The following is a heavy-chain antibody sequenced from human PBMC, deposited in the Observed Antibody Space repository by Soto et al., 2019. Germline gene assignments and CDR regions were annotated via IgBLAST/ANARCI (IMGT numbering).Heavy chain of an antibody. Sequence: QVQLVQSGAEVQKPGSSVKVSCKASGGTFSSYTISWVRQAPGQGLEWMGRIIPILGIANYAQKFQGRVTITADKSTSTAYMELSSLRSEDTAVYYCARSSDIVVGPAAIPPGYWGQGTLVTVSS. V-gene: IGHV1-69*02. CDR1: GGTFSSYT. CDR3: ARSSDIVVGPAAIPPGY. D-gene: IGHD2-2*01. J-gene: IGHJ4*02. CDR2: IIPILGIA.